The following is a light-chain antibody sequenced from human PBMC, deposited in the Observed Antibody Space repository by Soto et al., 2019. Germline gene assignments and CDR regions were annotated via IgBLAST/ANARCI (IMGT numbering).Light chain of an antibody. Sequence: EIVWTHSPATLSLSPGERATLSCRASQTVSRHLAWYQQNPGQAPRLLIYDTSNRATVIPARFSGSGSGTDFTLSISGLETEDFAVYYCQQRGNWPPGVSFGPGTAVDMK. V-gene: IGKV3-11*01. J-gene: IGKJ3*01. CDR3: QQRGNWPPGVS. CDR2: DTS. CDR1: QTVSRH.